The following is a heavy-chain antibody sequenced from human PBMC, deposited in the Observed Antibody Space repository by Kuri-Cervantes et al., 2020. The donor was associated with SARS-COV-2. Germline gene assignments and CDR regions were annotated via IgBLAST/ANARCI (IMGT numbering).Heavy chain of an antibody. CDR3: AAAVIDAFDI. CDR1: GFTFTSSA. CDR2: IVVGSGNT. Sequence: SVKVSCKAPGFTFTSSAMQWVRQARGQRLEWIGWIVVGSGNTNYAQNFQERVTITKDMSTSTAYMGLSSLRSEDMAVYYCAAAVIDAFDIWGQGTMVTVSS. V-gene: IGHV1-58*02. J-gene: IGHJ3*02.